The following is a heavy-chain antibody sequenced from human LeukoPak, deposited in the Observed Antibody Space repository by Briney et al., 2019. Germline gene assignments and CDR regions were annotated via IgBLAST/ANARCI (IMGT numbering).Heavy chain of an antibody. V-gene: IGHV3-23*01. J-gene: IGHJ4*02. CDR3: AKDHESGSDY. Sequence: GGSLSLSCAASEFTFRSHVMSWVRQAPGKGLEGISAIVGSGSTTHYADSVKGRFTISRDNSKNTLYLQMNSLRAEDTAVYYCAKDHESGSDYWGQGTLVTVSS. CDR2: IVGSGSTT. CDR1: EFTFRSHV.